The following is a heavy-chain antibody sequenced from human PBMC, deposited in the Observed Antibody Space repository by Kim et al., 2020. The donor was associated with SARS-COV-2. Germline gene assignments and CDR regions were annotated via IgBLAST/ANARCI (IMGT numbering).Heavy chain of an antibody. CDR3: ATVTFVPNVGADRFDT. D-gene: IGHD3-10*02. Sequence: GGSLRLSCAASGFTFTNYAMNWFRQAPGKGLEWVSGINGGGTVTHHADSVKGRFTISRDNSMNTVYLQMNSLRVEDSAIYYCATVTFVPNVGADRFDTWGDGTLVAVSS. CDR2: INGGGTVT. V-gene: IGHV3-23*01. J-gene: IGHJ4*01. CDR1: GFTFTNYA.